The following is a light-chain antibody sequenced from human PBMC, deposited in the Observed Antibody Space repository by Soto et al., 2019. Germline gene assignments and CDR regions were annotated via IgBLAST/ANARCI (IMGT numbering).Light chain of an antibody. CDR2: DAS. V-gene: IGKV1-39*01. Sequence: DIQITQSPSTPSASVGDRVTITCRASQSISSWLAWYQQKPGKAPKVLIFDASSLQSGVPSRFSGSGSGTDFTLTISSLQPEDFATYYCQQSYSTLYTFGQGTKVDIK. CDR1: QSISSW. CDR3: QQSYSTLYT. J-gene: IGKJ2*01.